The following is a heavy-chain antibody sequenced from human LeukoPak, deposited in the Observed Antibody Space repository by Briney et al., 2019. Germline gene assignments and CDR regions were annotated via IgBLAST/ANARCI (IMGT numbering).Heavy chain of an antibody. D-gene: IGHD1-26*01. CDR2: IWNDGSET. V-gene: IGHV3-33*01. CDR3: ASGGLMGATDSFSY. CDR1: GFIFSNYG. Sequence: PGRSLRLSCAASGFIFSNYGMHWVRQAPGKRLEWVAVIWNDGSETFHADSVKGRFTVSRDNSKNTLYLQMNSLRSDDTAVYYCASGGLMGATDSFSYWGQGTLVTVSS. J-gene: IGHJ4*02.